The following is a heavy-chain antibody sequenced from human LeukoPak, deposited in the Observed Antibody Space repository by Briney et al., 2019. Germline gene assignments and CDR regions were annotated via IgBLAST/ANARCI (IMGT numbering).Heavy chain of an antibody. CDR1: GFTFSRDA. J-gene: IGHJ4*02. Sequence: GGSLRLSCAASGFTFSRDAMSWVRQAPGEGLEWVSDISGSGGSTYYADAVKGRFTISRDNSKNTLYLQMNRLRVEDTAVYYCAKDQSGYDPPYDYWGKGTLVTVSS. CDR3: AKDQSGYDPPYDY. V-gene: IGHV3-23*01. CDR2: ISGSGGST. D-gene: IGHD5-12*01.